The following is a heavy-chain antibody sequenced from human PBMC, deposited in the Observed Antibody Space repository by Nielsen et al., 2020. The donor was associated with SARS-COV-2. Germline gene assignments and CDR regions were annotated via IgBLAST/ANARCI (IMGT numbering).Heavy chain of an antibody. V-gene: IGHV3-48*03. CDR3: ARVITDGNYYYYYGMDV. D-gene: IGHD3-10*01. Sequence: GESLKISCAASGFTFSSYEMNWVRQAPGKGLEWVSYISSSGSTIYYADSVKGRFTISRDNAKKSLSLQMNSLRAEDTAVYYCARVITDGNYYYYYGMDVWGQGTTVTVSS. CDR2: ISSSGSTI. J-gene: IGHJ6*02. CDR1: GFTFSSYE.